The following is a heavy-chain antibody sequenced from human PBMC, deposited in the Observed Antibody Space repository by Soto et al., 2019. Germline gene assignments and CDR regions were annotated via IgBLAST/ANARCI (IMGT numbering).Heavy chain of an antibody. CDR1: GGSISSYY. V-gene: IGHV4-59*01. CDR3: ARSTGGSYSFDY. CDR2: IYYRGST. D-gene: IGHD1-26*01. Sequence: ETLSLTCTVSGGSISSYYWSWIRQPPGKGLEWIGYIYYRGSTNYNPSLKSRVTISVDTSKNQFSLKLSSVTAADTAVYYCARSTGGSYSFDYWGQGTLVTVSS. J-gene: IGHJ4*02.